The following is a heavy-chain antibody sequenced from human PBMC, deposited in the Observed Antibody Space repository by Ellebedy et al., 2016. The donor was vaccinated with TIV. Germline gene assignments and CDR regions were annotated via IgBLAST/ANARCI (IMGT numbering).Heavy chain of an antibody. Sequence: MPSETLSLTCTVSGGSIRSYYWSWIRQPPGKGLEWIGYMYYSGSTNYNPSLKSRVTISVDTSKNQFSLKLRSVTAADTAVYYCARSIAAAGTFRFDPWGQGTLVTVSS. CDR2: MYYSGST. J-gene: IGHJ5*02. CDR3: ARSIAAAGTFRFDP. CDR1: GGSIRSYY. V-gene: IGHV4-59*12. D-gene: IGHD6-13*01.